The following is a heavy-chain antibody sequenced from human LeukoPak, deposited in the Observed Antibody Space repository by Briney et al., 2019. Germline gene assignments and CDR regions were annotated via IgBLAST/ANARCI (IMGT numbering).Heavy chain of an antibody. CDR1: GITFSTYV. CDR2: ISYDGSDK. CDR3: ARAEGQYCTSTTCFARQDH. Sequence: PGTSLRLSCSAAGITFSTYVMHWVCQAPGKGLEWVALISYDGSDKYYADSVKGRFTISRDNSKKTLYLQMNSLRSEDTAVYYCARAEGQYCTSTTCFARQDHWGQGALVTVAS. V-gene: IGHV3-30*03. J-gene: IGHJ4*02. D-gene: IGHD2/OR15-2a*01.